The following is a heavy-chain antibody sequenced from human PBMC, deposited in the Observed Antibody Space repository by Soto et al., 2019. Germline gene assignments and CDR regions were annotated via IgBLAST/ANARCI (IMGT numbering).Heavy chain of an antibody. D-gene: IGHD3-10*01. Sequence: GGSLRLSCSASGFTFSSYAMHWVRQAPGKGLEYVSAISSNGGSTYYADSVKGRFTISRDNSKNTLYLQMSSLRAEDTAVYYCVKGSFMVRVVIGLPTEFDYWGQGTLVTVSS. CDR3: VKGSFMVRVVIGLPTEFDY. V-gene: IGHV3-64D*06. J-gene: IGHJ4*02. CDR1: GFTFSSYA. CDR2: ISSNGGST.